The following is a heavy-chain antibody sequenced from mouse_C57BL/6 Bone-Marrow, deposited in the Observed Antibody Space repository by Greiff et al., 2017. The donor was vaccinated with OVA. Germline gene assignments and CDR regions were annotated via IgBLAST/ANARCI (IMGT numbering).Heavy chain of an antibody. CDR3: AARQRYFDY. V-gene: IGHV1-4*01. J-gene: IGHJ2*01. Sequence: VQLQQSGAELARPGASVKMSCKASGYTFTSYTMHWVKQRPGQGLEWIGYINPSSGYTKYNQKFKDKATLTAANSSSTAYMQLISLTSDDSAVYYCAARQRYFDYCGQGTTLTVSS. D-gene: IGHD3-2*01. CDR2: INPSSGYT. CDR1: GYTFTSYT.